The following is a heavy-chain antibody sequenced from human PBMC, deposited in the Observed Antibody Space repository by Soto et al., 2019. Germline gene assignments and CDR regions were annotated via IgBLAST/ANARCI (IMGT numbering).Heavy chain of an antibody. Sequence: QVHLQESGPGLVQPSQTLSLTCNVSGDSLTNGTYYWTWIRQHQGKGLEWIGYIYHSGRTNYNPSLNSRINMSVGTSENQFSLKLSSVTAADTAVYFCAREDRPGISYFDLWGQGTLITVSS. J-gene: IGHJ4*02. CDR3: AREDRPGISYFDL. CDR2: IYHSGRT. D-gene: IGHD2-2*01. CDR1: GDSLTNGTYY. V-gene: IGHV4-31*03.